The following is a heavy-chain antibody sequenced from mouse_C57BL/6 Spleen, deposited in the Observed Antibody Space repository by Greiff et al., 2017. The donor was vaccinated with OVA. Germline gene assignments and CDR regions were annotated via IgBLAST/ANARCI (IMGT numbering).Heavy chain of an antibody. CDR1: GFTFSSYA. D-gene: IGHD2-1*01. V-gene: IGHV5-4*01. J-gene: IGHJ1*03. CDR2: ISDGGSYT. Sequence: LMESGGGLVKPGGSLKLSCAASGFTFSSYAMSWVRQTPEKRLEWVATISDGGSYTYYPDNVKGRLTISRDNAKNNLYLQMSHLKSEDTAMYYCARDQGHYGNFYWYFDVWGTGTTVTVSS. CDR3: ARDQGHYGNFYWYFDV.